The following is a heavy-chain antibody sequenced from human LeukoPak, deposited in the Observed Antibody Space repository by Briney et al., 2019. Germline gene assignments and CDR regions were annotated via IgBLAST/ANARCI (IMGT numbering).Heavy chain of an antibody. CDR3: ARDNSPRAFDI. Sequence: ASVKVSCKASGYTFTRYYIHWVRQAPGQGLEWMGIINPNGGSTSYAQRFQGRVTMTSDAFTNTVYMELSSLRSEDTAIFYCARDNSPRAFDIWDQGTMVTVSS. J-gene: IGHJ3*02. CDR2: INPNGGST. V-gene: IGHV1-46*01. D-gene: IGHD2-21*01. CDR1: GYTFTRYY.